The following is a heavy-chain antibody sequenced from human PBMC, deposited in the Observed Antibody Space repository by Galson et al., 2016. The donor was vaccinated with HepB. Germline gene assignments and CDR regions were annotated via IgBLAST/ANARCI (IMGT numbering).Heavy chain of an antibody. CDR3: ARGPRWLQLGYYFDY. V-gene: IGHV3-53*03. Sequence: SLRLSCAASGFTVSDNYITWVRQAPGKGLEWASIIYDGGLTYYAESVKGRLTVSRDNGRSSLFLQLDDLRDEDTAIYYCARGPRWLQLGYYFDYWGQGVLVTVSS. CDR2: IYDGGLT. D-gene: IGHD5-24*01. J-gene: IGHJ4*02. CDR1: GFTVSDNY.